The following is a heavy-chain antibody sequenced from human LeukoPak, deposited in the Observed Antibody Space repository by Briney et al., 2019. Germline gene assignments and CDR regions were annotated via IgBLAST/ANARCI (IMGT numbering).Heavy chain of an antibody. CDR3: ARQRITMVRGVIGREYNWFDP. CDR1: GGSFGGCY. V-gene: IGHV4-34*01. Sequence: PSETLSLTCAVYGGSFGGCYWSWIRQPPGKGLEWIGEINHSGSNNYNPSLKSRVTRSVDTSRNHFSLKLSSVTAADTAVYYCARQRITMVRGVIGREYNWFDPWGQGTLVTVSS. D-gene: IGHD3-10*01. J-gene: IGHJ5*02. CDR2: INHSGSN.